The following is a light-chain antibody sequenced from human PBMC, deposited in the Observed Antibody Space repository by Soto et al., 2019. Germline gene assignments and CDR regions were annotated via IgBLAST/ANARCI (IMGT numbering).Light chain of an antibody. J-gene: IGLJ2*01. Sequence: QSVMTQPPSASGSPGRSVTMSCTGTSSDVGGYNYVSWYQQHPGKAPKLMIYEVSKRPSGVPDRFSGSKSGNTASLTVSGLQAEDEADYYCSSYAGSNNLFGGGTKVTVL. CDR3: SSYAGSNNL. CDR1: SSDVGGYNY. CDR2: EVS. V-gene: IGLV2-8*01.